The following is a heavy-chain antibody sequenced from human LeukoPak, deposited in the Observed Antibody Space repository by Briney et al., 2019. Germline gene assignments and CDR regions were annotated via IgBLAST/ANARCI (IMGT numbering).Heavy chain of an antibody. Sequence: GESLRLSCAASGFTFSHYWMAWVRQAPGKGLEWVAIIRPDANDGSYVDSVKGRFTISRDNAKNSLYLQLNSLRAEDTAVYFCARADWGSIGYWGQGALVTVSS. J-gene: IGHJ4*02. CDR3: ARADWGSIGY. CDR1: GFTFSHYW. CDR2: IRPDANDG. D-gene: IGHD7-27*01. V-gene: IGHV3-7*01.